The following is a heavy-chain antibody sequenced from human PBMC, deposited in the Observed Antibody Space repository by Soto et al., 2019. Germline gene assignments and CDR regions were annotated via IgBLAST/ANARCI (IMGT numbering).Heavy chain of an antibody. CDR1: GGSISSYY. CDR2: IYYSGST. D-gene: IGHD4-17*01. V-gene: IGHV4-59*08. Sequence: PSETLTLTCTVSGGSISSYYWSWIRQPPGKGLEWIGYIYYSGSTNYNPSLKSRVTISVDTSKNQFSLKLSSVTAADTAVYYCARLRNDAFDIWGQGTMVTVSS. CDR3: ARLRNDAFDI. J-gene: IGHJ3*02.